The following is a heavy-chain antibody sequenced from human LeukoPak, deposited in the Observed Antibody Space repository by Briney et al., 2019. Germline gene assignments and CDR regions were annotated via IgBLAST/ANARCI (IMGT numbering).Heavy chain of an antibody. V-gene: IGHV1-69*06. CDR3: ASCPEHYGVFRRNYFDY. CDR1: GGTFSSYA. Sequence: SVKVSCKASGGTFSSYAISWVRQAPGQGLEWMGGIIPIFDTSNYAQKFQGRVTITADKSTSTAYMELSSLRSEDTAVYYCASCPEHYGVFRRNYFDYWGQGTLVTVSS. CDR2: IIPIFDTS. D-gene: IGHD4-17*01. J-gene: IGHJ4*02.